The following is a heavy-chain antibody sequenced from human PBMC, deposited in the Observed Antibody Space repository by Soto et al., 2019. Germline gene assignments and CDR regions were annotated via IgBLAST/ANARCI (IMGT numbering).Heavy chain of an antibody. CDR3: AREYGDYGVIDY. D-gene: IGHD4-17*01. V-gene: IGHV4-34*01. Sequence: QVQLQQWGAGLLKPSETLSLTCAVYGGSFSGYYWSWIRQPPGKGLEWIGEINHSGSTNYHPSLKRRVTISVDTSKNQFSLKLSSVTAADTAVYYCAREYGDYGVIDYWGQGTLVTVSS. CDR2: INHSGST. J-gene: IGHJ4*02. CDR1: GGSFSGYY.